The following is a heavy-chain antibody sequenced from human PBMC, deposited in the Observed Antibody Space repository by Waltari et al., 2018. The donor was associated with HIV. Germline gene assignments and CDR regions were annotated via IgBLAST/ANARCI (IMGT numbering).Heavy chain of an antibody. CDR2: IYHSGST. D-gene: IGHD1-1*01. CDR3: ARDSSGTTWN. CDR1: GYSISSGYY. J-gene: IGHJ4*02. V-gene: IGHV4-38-2*02. Sequence: QVQLQESGPGLVKPSETLSLTCTVSGYSISSGYYWGWIRQPPGKGLEWIGSIYHSGSTYYNPSLKSRVTISVDTSKNQFSLKLSSVTAADTAVYYCARDSSGTTWNWGQGTLVTVSS.